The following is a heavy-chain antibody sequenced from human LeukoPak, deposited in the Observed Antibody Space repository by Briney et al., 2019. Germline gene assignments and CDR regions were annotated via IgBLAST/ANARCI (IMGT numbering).Heavy chain of an antibody. CDR1: GDSVSSNSAA. CDR3: ARSDTAMGPFDY. V-gene: IGHV6-1*01. J-gene: IGHJ4*02. D-gene: IGHD5-18*01. Sequence: SQTLSLTCDISGDSVSSNSAAWNWIRQSPSRGIEWLGRTYYRSKWYNDYAVSVKSRITINPDTSKNQFSLQLNSVTPEDTAVYYCARSDTAMGPFDYWGQGTLVTVSS. CDR2: TYYRSKWYN.